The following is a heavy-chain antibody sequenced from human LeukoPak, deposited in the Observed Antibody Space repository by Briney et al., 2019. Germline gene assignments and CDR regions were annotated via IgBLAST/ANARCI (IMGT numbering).Heavy chain of an antibody. V-gene: IGHV1-2*02. J-gene: IGHJ4*02. D-gene: IGHD6-19*01. CDR2: INPNSGAT. Sequence: ASVKVSCKASGYTFTGYYMHWVRQAPGQELEWMGWINPNSGATNYAQKFQGRVTMTRDTSISTAYMELSRLRSDDTAVYYCARDKSGNSGWYSYFDYWGQGTLVTVSS. CDR3: ARDKSGNSGWYSYFDY. CDR1: GYTFTGYY.